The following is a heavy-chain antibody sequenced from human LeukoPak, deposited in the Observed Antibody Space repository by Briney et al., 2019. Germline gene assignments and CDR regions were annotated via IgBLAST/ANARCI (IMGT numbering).Heavy chain of an antibody. Sequence: GESLRLSCAASGFTFSDYYMSWIRQAPGKGLEWVSYISSSGSTIFYADSVKGRFTISRDNAKNSLYLQMNSLRAEDTAVYYCATCRDGYNYPAFDIWGQGTMVTVSS. CDR2: ISSSGSTI. J-gene: IGHJ3*02. CDR1: GFTFSDYY. D-gene: IGHD5-24*01. V-gene: IGHV3-11*01. CDR3: ATCRDGYNYPAFDI.